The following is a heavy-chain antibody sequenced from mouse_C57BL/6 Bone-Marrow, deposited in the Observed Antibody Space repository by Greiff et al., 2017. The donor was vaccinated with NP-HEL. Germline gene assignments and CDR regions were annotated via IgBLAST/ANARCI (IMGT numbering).Heavy chain of an antibody. J-gene: IGHJ3*01. CDR2: ISYDGSN. V-gene: IGHV3-6*01. D-gene: IGHD2-4*01. Sequence: EVQLQESGPGLVKPSQSLSLTCSVTGYSITSGYYWNWIRQFPGNKLEWMGYISYDGSNNYNPSLKNRISITRDTSKNQFFLKLNSVTTEDTATYYCARDTTMITTRRTWFAYWGQGTLVTVSA. CDR1: GYSITSGYY. CDR3: ARDTTMITTRRTWFAY.